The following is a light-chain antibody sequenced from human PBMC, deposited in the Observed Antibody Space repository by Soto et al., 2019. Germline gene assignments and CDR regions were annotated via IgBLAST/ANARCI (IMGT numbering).Light chain of an antibody. CDR2: WAS. J-gene: IGKJ4*01. CDR1: QTLLSSSNNKNF. V-gene: IGKV4-1*01. CDR3: QQYFNTPIT. Sequence: DIVMTQSPDSLAVSLGERATINCKPIQTLLSSSNNKNFLAWYQQKPGQPPKLLIYWASARGSAVPDRFRGSGSGTDFSLTITSLQAEDVAVYYCQQYFNTPITFGGGTKVEIK.